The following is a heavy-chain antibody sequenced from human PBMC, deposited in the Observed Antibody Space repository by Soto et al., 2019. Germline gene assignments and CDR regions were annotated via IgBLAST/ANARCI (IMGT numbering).Heavy chain of an antibody. CDR3: ARDRKYSNYYYYGMEV. J-gene: IGHJ6*02. Sequence: PGGSLRLSCAASGFTFSSYWMSWVRQAPGKGLEWVANIKQDGSEKYYVDSVKGRFTISRDNAKNSLYLQMNSLRAEDTAVYYCARDRKYSNYYYYGMEVWGQGTTVTVSS. CDR1: GFTFSSYW. CDR2: IKQDGSEK. D-gene: IGHD6-6*01. V-gene: IGHV3-7*05.